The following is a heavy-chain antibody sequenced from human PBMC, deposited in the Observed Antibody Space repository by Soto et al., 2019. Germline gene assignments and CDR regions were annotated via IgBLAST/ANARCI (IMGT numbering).Heavy chain of an antibody. J-gene: IGHJ4*02. D-gene: IGHD4-17*01. CDR3: ARVRANDYEIDY. CDR1: GFMFGSYW. Sequence: EVQLVESGGGLVQPGGSLRLSCAASGFMFGSYWMTWVRHAPGKGLQWVANIKRDGSEKYYVDSVKGRFTISRDNADNLVFLEMNSLRVDDTATYYCARVRANDYEIDYWGQGALVTVSS. CDR2: IKRDGSEK. V-gene: IGHV3-7*03.